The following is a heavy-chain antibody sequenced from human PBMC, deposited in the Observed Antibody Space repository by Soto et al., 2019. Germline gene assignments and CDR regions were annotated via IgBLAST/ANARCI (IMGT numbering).Heavy chain of an antibody. Sequence: EVQLVESGGGLVKPGGSLRLSCAASGFTFSSYSMNWVRQAPGKGLEWVANIKQDGSEKYYVDSVKGRFTISRDNAKNSLYLQMNSLRAEDTAVYYCARDQGGSSGWVPGGFDYWGQGTLVTVSS. V-gene: IGHV3-7*01. CDR2: IKQDGSEK. CDR3: ARDQGGSSGWVPGGFDY. J-gene: IGHJ4*02. D-gene: IGHD6-19*01. CDR1: GFTFSSYS.